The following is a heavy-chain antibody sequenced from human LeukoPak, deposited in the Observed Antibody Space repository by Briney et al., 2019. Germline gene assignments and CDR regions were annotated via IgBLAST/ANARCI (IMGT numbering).Heavy chain of an antibody. CDR1: GFTFSSYG. Sequence: GGSLRLSCAASGFTFSSYGLSWVRQAPGKGLEWVSAISSSGSTYYADSVKGRFTISRDNSKNTLYLQMNRLRADDTAVYYCAKESGRYYGSGFCDYWGQGTLVTVSS. CDR3: AKESGRYYGSGFCDY. D-gene: IGHD3-10*01. V-gene: IGHV3-23*01. J-gene: IGHJ4*02. CDR2: ISSSGST.